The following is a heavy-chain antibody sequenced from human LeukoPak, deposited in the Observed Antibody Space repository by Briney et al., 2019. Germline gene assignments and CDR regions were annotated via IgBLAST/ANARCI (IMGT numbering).Heavy chain of an antibody. J-gene: IGHJ4*02. Sequence: GGSLRLSCAASGFTFSSYAMHWVRQAPGKGLEGVEVISYDGSNKYYADSVKGRFTISRDNSKNTLYLQMNSLRAEDTAVYYCARALLRYFDGPFGYWGQGTLVTVSS. V-gene: IGHV3-30*01. CDR2: ISYDGSNK. CDR3: ARALLRYFDGPFGY. D-gene: IGHD3-9*01. CDR1: GFTFSSYA.